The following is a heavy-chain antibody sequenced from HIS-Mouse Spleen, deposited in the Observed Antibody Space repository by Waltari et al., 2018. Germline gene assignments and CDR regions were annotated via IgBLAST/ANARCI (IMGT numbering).Heavy chain of an antibody. CDR3: AKDKHHAFDY. CDR1: AFPFSSYG. V-gene: IGHV3-30*18. J-gene: IGHJ4*02. Sequence: QVQLVDSGGGVVQPWSSLRLSCADSAFPFSSYGMHWVRQAPGKGLEWVAVISYDGSNKYYADSVKGRFTISRDNSKNTLYLQMNSLRAEDTAVYYCAKDKHHAFDYWGQGTLVTVSS. CDR2: ISYDGSNK.